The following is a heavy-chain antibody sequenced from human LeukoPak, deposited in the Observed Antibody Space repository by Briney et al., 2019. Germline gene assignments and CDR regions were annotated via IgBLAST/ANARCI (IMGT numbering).Heavy chain of an antibody. D-gene: IGHD3-22*01. CDR1: GYTFTSYG. CDR2: ISAYNGNT. Sequence: ASVKVSCKASGYTFTSYGISWVRQGPGQGLEWMGWISAYNGNTNYAQKLQGRVTMTTDTSTSTAYMELRSLRSDDTAVYYCARDSYYDSSGYYYLDYWGQGTLVTVSS. J-gene: IGHJ4*02. V-gene: IGHV1-18*01. CDR3: ARDSYYDSSGYYYLDY.